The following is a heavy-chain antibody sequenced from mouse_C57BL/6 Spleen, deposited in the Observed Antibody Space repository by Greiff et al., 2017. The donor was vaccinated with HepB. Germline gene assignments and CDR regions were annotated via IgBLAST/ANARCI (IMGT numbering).Heavy chain of an antibody. J-gene: IGHJ2*01. D-gene: IGHD1-2*01. CDR1: GFTFSSYG. CDR2: ISSGGSYT. Sequence: EVNVVESGGDLVKPGGSLKLSCAASGFTFSSYGMSWVRQTPDKRLEWVATISSGGSYTYYPDSVKGRFTISRDNAKNTLYLQMSSLKSEDTAMYYCARRILRPYYFDYWGQGTTLTVSS. V-gene: IGHV5-6*02. CDR3: ARRILRPYYFDY.